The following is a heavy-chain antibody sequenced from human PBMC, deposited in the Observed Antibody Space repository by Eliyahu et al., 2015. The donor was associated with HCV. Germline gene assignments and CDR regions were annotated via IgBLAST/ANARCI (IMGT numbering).Heavy chain of an antibody. J-gene: IGHJ4*02. D-gene: IGHD2-8*01. Sequence: QLQLQESGPGLVKPSETLSLTCTVSGGSISSSSYYXGWIRQPPGKGLEWIGSIYYSGSTYYNPSLKSRVTISVDTSKNQFSLKLSSVTAADTAVYYCARYNGGLRYCTNGVCFEFDYWGQGTLVTVSS. CDR2: IYYSGST. V-gene: IGHV4-39*01. CDR3: ARYNGGLRYCTNGVCFEFDY. CDR1: GGSISSSSYY.